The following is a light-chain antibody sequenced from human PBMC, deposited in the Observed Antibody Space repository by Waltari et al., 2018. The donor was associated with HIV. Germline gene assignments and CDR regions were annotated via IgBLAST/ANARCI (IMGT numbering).Light chain of an antibody. Sequence: DIVMTQSPLSLSVTPGEPDSISCRSSHRLLHSNGYNYLDWYLQKPGQSPQLLIYLGSNRASGVPDRFSGSGSGTDFTLKITRVEAEDVGVYYCMQALQTPWTFGQGTKVEIK. CDR2: LGS. CDR1: HRLLHSNGYNY. V-gene: IGKV2-28*01. J-gene: IGKJ1*01. CDR3: MQALQTPWT.